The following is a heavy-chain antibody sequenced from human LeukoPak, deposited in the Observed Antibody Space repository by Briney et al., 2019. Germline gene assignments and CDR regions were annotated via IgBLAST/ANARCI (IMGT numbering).Heavy chain of an antibody. D-gene: IGHD3/OR15-3a*01. J-gene: IGHJ4*02. CDR1: GGSISSFY. Sequence: SETLSLTCTVSGGSISSFYWSWIRQPAGKALEWIGRIYISGTTNYNPSFKSRVTMSVDTSKNQFSLNLSSVTAADTAVYYCARAVGTAYPYYFDYWGQGTLVTVSS. CDR2: IYISGTT. V-gene: IGHV4-4*07. CDR3: ARAVGTAYPYYFDY.